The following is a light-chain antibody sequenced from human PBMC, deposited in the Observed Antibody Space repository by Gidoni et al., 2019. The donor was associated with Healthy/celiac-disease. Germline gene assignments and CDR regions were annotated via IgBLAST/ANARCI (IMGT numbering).Light chain of an antibody. J-gene: IGKJ1*01. CDR2: WAS. CDR3: QQYYSTSWT. CDR1: QSVLYSSNNTNY. Sequence: DIVMTQSPDSLAVSLGERATINCKSSQSVLYSSNNTNYLAWYQQKPGQPPKLLIYWASTRAAGVPDRFSGSGSGTDFTLTISSLQAEDVAVYYCQQYYSTSWTFGQGTKVEIK. V-gene: IGKV4-1*01.